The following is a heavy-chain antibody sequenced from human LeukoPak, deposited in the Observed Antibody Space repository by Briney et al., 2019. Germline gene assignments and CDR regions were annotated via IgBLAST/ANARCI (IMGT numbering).Heavy chain of an antibody. D-gene: IGHD6-19*01. Sequence: GGSLRLSCVASGFTLSSAWMSWVRQAPGKGLEWVGRIKTKTDGGTPDYAAPVKGRFTISRDDSRNTLYLQMNSLKTEDTAVYYCTTYRVGEQWMIPNYWGQGTLVTVSS. CDR1: GFTLSSAW. CDR3: TTYRVGEQWMIPNY. CDR2: IKTKTDGGTP. J-gene: IGHJ4*02. V-gene: IGHV3-15*01.